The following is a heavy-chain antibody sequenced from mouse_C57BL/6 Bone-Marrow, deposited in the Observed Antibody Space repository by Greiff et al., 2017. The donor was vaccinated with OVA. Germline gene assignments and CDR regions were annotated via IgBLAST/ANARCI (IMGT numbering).Heavy chain of an antibody. V-gene: IGHV1-7*01. Sequence: QVQLKESGAELAKPGASVKLSCKASGYTFTSYWMHWVKQRPGQGLEWIGYINPSSGYTKYNQKFKDKATLTADKSSSTAYMQLSSLTYEDSAVYYCARRGWDPDWYFDVWGTGTTVTVSS. CDR3: ARRGWDPDWYFDV. CDR1: GYTFTSYW. CDR2: INPSSGYT. D-gene: IGHD3-3*01. J-gene: IGHJ1*03.